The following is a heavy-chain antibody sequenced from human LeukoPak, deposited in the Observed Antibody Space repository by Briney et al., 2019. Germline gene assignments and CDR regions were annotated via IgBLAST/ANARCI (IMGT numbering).Heavy chain of an antibody. CDR1: GFTFSTYW. Sequence: PGGSLRLSCAASGFTFSTYWMSWVRQAPGKGLELVANIKPDGSEKYYVDSVKGRFTISRDNAKNSLYLQVNSLRAEDTAVYYCARNQRRLDYWGQGTLVTVSS. D-gene: IGHD1-14*01. J-gene: IGHJ4*02. CDR3: ARNQRRLDY. V-gene: IGHV3-7*01. CDR2: IKPDGSEK.